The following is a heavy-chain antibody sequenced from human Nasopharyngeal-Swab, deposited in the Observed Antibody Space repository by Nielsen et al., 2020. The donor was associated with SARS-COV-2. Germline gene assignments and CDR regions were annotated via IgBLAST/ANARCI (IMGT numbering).Heavy chain of an antibody. J-gene: IGHJ3*02. Sequence: GESLKISCAASGFTFSSYWMSWVRQAPGKGLEWVANIKQDGSENYYVDSVKGRFTISRDNAKNSLYLQMNSLRADDTAVYYCARDYYDSSGYYWGHHDAFDIWGQGTMVTVSS. CDR3: ARDYYDSSGYYWGHHDAFDI. CDR1: GFTFSSYW. CDR2: IKQDGSEN. D-gene: IGHD3-22*01. V-gene: IGHV3-7*03.